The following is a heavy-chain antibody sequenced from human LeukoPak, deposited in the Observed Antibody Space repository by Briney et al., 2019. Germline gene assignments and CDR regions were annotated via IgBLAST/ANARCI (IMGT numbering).Heavy chain of an antibody. CDR3: AWSSHPRYFDY. CDR1: GFTVSSKY. J-gene: IGHJ4*02. CDR2: IYSRGST. V-gene: IGHV3-66*01. Sequence: GVSVRLSCAAPGFTVSSKYISWVRQAPGKGLEWVSVIYSRGSTYYADSVKGRFTISRDNSKNTLYLQMNSLRVEDTAVYYCAWSSHPRYFDYWGQGTLATLPS.